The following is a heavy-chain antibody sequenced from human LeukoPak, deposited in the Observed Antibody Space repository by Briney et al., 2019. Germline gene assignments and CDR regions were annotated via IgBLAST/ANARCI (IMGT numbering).Heavy chain of an antibody. Sequence: ASVKVSCKASGGTFSSYAISWVRQAPGQGLEWMGWISAYNGNTNYAQKLQGRVTMTTDTSTSTAYMELRSLRSDDTAVYYCARRYYDILTGYEYYYGMDVWGQGTTVTVSS. D-gene: IGHD3-9*01. J-gene: IGHJ6*02. V-gene: IGHV1-18*01. CDR3: ARRYYDILTGYEYYYGMDV. CDR2: ISAYNGNT. CDR1: GGTFSSYA.